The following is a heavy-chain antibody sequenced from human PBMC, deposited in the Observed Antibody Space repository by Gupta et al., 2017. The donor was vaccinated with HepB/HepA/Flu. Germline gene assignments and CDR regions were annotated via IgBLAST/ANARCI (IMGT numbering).Heavy chain of an antibody. CDR2: ISAYNGNT. J-gene: IGHJ6*02. D-gene: IGHD1-1*01. CDR1: GYTFSSYG. Sequence: QVQLVQSGAEVKKPGASVKVSCKASGYTFSSYGISWVRQAPGQGLEWMGWISAYNGNTNYAQKFQGRVTMTTDTSTSTAYMELRSLRSDDTAVYYWARRTSNDYYYYGMDVWGQGTTVTVSS. V-gene: IGHV1-18*01. CDR3: ARRTSNDYYYYGMDV.